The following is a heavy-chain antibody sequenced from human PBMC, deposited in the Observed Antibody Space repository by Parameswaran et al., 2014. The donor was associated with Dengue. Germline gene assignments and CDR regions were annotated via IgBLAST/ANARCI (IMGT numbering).Heavy chain of an antibody. V-gene: IGHV3-21*01. D-gene: IGHD2-21*02. CDR3: ARDLHIVVVTAYYYYYYGMDV. CDR2: ISSSSSYI. Sequence: VRQAPGKGLEWVSSISSSSSYIYYADSVKGRFTISRDNAKNSLYLQMNSLRAEDTAVYYCARDLHIVVVTAYYYYYYGMDVWGQGTTVTVSS. J-gene: IGHJ6*02.